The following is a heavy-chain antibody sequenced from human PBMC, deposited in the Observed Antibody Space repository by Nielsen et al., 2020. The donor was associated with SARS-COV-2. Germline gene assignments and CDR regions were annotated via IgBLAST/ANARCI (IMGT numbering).Heavy chain of an antibody. CDR2: ISGSGGST. CDR1: GFTFSSYA. CDR3: ARGYDFWSGYPDY. V-gene: IGHV3-23*01. Sequence: GESLKISCVASGFTFSSYAMSWVRQAPGKGLEWVSAISGSGGSTYYADSVKGRFTISRDNSKNTLYLQMNSLRAEDTAVYYCARGYDFWSGYPDYWGQGTLVTVSS. J-gene: IGHJ4*02. D-gene: IGHD3-3*01.